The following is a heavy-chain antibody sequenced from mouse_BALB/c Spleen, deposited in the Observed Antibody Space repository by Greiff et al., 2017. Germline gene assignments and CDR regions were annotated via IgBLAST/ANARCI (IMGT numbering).Heavy chain of an antibody. CDR3: ARTGYGVVFAN. V-gene: IGHV1-39*01. J-gene: IGHJ3*01. D-gene: IGHD1-2*01. Sequence: VQLKQSGPELVKPGASVKISCTASGYSFTGYYMNWVKQSNGQSLEWIGNIDPYYGGTSYNQKFKGKATLTVDKSSSTAYLQLKSLTSEDSAVYYCARTGYGVVFANWGQGTLVTVSA. CDR1: GYSFTGYY. CDR2: IDPYYGGT.